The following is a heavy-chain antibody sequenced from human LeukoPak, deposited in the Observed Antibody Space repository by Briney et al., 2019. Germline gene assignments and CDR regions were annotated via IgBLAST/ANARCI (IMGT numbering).Heavy chain of an antibody. Sequence: SQTLSLTCTVSGGSISSGDYYWSWIRQPPGKGLEWIGYIYYSGSTYYNPSLKSRVTISVDTSKNQFSLKLSSVTAADTAVYYCAREGVKGFLGYCSGGSCYGLDYWGQGTLVTVSS. CDR2: IYYSGST. CDR3: AREGVKGFLGYCSGGSCYGLDY. J-gene: IGHJ4*02. CDR1: GGSISSGDYY. V-gene: IGHV4-30-4*01. D-gene: IGHD2-15*01.